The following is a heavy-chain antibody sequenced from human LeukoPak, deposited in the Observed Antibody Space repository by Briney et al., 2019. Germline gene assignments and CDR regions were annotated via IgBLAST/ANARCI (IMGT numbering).Heavy chain of an antibody. CDR3: AREGGFSIFDD. CDR2: INHSGCT. D-gene: IGHD5-12*01. J-gene: IGHJ4*02. V-gene: IGHV4-34*01. Sequence: SETLSLTCAVYGWPFSGYYWSWIRQPPGKGLEWIGEINHSGCTNYNPSLKSRVTISVDTSKNQFSLKLSSVTAADTAVYYCAREGGFSIFDDWGQGTLVTVYS. CDR1: GWPFSGYY.